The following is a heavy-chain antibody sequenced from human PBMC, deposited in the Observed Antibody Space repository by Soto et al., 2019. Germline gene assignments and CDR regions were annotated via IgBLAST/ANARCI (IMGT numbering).Heavy chain of an antibody. CDR1: GYSISSGYY. J-gene: IGHJ6*02. Sequence: SETLSLTCAVSGYSISSGYYWGWIQQPPGKGLEWIGYIYYSGSTNYNPSLKSRVTISVDTSKNQFSLKLSSVTAADTAVYYCARGAPFYGDYYGMDVWGQGTTVSLSS. V-gene: IGHV4-61*01. CDR3: ARGAPFYGDYYGMDV. D-gene: IGHD4-17*01. CDR2: IYYSGST.